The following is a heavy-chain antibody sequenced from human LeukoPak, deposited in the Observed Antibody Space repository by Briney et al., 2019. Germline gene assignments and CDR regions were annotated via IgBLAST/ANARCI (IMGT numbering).Heavy chain of an antibody. J-gene: IGHJ6*02. Sequence: PGRSLRLSCAASGFIFSSYGMHWVRQAPGKGLEWVALIWHDGSNKYYADSVKGRFTISRDNSKNTLYLQMNSLRAEDTAVYYCARDPYCSGGICYPAPYYGMDVWGQGTTVTVSS. D-gene: IGHD2-15*01. CDR2: IWHDGSNK. V-gene: IGHV3-33*01. CDR3: ARDPYCSGGICYPAPYYGMDV. CDR1: GFIFSSYG.